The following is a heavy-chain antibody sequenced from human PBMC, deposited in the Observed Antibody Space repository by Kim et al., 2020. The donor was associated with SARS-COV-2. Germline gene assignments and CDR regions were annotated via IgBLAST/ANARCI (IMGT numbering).Heavy chain of an antibody. CDR2: FTLFAIT. J-gene: IGHJ4*02. Sequence: GGSLRLSCVASGFTLSISGMTCVRQAPGKWLEWVSSFTLFAITYYAASVKGRFSISRDISKNTLFLQMNDLSAEDTAVYYCGDYHGAGSHYTYWGQGTLVTVSS. CDR1: GFTLSISG. CDR3: GDYHGAGSHYTY. V-gene: IGHV3-23*01. D-gene: IGHD3-10*01.